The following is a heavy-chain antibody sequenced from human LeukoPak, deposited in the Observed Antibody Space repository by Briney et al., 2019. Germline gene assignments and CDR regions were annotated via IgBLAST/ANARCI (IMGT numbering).Heavy chain of an antibody. CDR2: INHSGST. D-gene: IGHD5-18*01. Sequence: SETLSLTCAVYGGSFSGYYWSWIRQPPGKGLEWIGEINHSGSTNYNPSLKSRVTISVDTSKNQFSLKLSSVTAADTAVYYWARDKAMDDYGGQGTLVTVSS. CDR1: GGSFSGYY. CDR3: ARDKAMDDY. J-gene: IGHJ4*02. V-gene: IGHV4-34*01.